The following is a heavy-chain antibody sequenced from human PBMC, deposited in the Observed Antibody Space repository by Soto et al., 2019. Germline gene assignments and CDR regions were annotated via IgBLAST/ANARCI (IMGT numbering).Heavy chain of an antibody. CDR3: AKDRLTRITMIVDAFDI. CDR1: GLTFTSYA. V-gene: IGHV3-23*01. Sequence: EVQLLESGGGLVQPGGSLRLSCAASGLTFTSYAMSWVRQAPGKGLEWVSAISGSGGSTYYADSVKGRFTISRDNSKNTLYLQMNSLRAEDTAVYYCAKDRLTRITMIVDAFDIWGQGTMVTVSS. CDR2: ISGSGGST. D-gene: IGHD3-22*01. J-gene: IGHJ3*02.